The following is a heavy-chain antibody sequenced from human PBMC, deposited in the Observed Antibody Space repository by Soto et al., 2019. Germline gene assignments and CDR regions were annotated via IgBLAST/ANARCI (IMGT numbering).Heavy chain of an antibody. J-gene: IGHJ2*01. CDR1: GGSISSYY. Sequence: QVQLQESGPGLVKPSETLSLTCTVSGGSISSYYWSWIRQPPGKGLEWIGYIYYSGSTNYNPSLKSRVTISVDTSKNQFSLKLSSVTAADTAVYYCARHSPTTVTTELYWYFDLWGRGTLVTVSS. V-gene: IGHV4-59*08. CDR2: IYYSGST. CDR3: ARHSPTTVTTELYWYFDL. D-gene: IGHD4-17*01.